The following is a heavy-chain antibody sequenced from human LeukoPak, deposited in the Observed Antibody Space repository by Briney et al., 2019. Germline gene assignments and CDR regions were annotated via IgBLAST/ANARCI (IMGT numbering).Heavy chain of an antibody. V-gene: IGHV3-33*08. CDR3: ARATVTRWFDP. Sequence: GWSMRVSCAAPGFTFSNYGMHWVRQAPGKGLEWVAVIWYDGTNKYYADSVKGRFTISRDNSKNTLYLQMNSLRAEDTAVYYCARATVTRWFDPWGQGTLVTVSS. CDR1: GFTFSNYG. J-gene: IGHJ5*02. D-gene: IGHD4-17*01. CDR2: IWYDGTNK.